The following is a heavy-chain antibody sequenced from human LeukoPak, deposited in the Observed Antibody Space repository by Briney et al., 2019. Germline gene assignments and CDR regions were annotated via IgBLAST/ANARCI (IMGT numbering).Heavy chain of an antibody. D-gene: IGHD1-26*01. J-gene: IGHJ4*02. Sequence: PSETLSLTCTVSGGSISSYYWSWIRQPPGKGLEWIGYIYYSGSTNYNPPLKSRVTISVDTSKNQFSLKLSSVTAADTAVYYCARVGAQGEYFDYWGQGTLVTVSS. CDR1: GGSISSYY. V-gene: IGHV4-59*01. CDR2: IYYSGST. CDR3: ARVGAQGEYFDY.